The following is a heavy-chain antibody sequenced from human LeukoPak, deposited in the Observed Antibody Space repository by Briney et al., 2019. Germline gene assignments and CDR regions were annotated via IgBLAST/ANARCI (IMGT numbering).Heavy chain of an antibody. CDR3: ARGMGRGGQWLPYGKWVDP. V-gene: IGHV4-61*02. Sequence: TLSLTCTVSGGSISSGSYYWSWIRQPAGKGLEWIGRIYTSGSTNYNPSLKSRVTISVDTSKNQFSLKLSSVTAADTAVYYCARGMGRGGQWLPYGKWVDPWGQGTLVTVSS. CDR2: IYTSGST. CDR1: GGSISSGSYY. J-gene: IGHJ5*02. D-gene: IGHD6-19*01.